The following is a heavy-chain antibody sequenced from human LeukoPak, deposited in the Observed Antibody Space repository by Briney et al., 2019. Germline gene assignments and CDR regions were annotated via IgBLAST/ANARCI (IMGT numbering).Heavy chain of an antibody. V-gene: IGHV3-23*01. Sequence: GGSLRLSCAASGFTFSSYAMSWVRQAPGKGLGWVSAISGSGGSTYYADSVKGRFTISRDNSKNTLYLQMNSLRAEDTAVYYCAKDSDFWSGSHIDYWGQGTLVTVSS. CDR3: AKDSDFWSGSHIDY. J-gene: IGHJ4*02. D-gene: IGHD3-3*01. CDR1: GFTFSSYA. CDR2: ISGSGGST.